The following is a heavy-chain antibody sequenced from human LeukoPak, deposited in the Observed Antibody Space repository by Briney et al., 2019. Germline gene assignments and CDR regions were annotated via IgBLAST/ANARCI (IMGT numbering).Heavy chain of an antibody. CDR3: ARGTGYDFWSGSGYYFGY. D-gene: IGHD3-3*01. Sequence: AASVKVSCKASGYTFTSYDINWVRQATGQGLEWMGWMNPNSGNTGYAQKFQGRVTITRNTSISTAYMELSSLRSEDTAVYYCARGTGYDFWSGSGYYFGYWGQGTLVTVSS. CDR1: GYTFTSYD. J-gene: IGHJ4*02. CDR2: MNPNSGNT. V-gene: IGHV1-8*03.